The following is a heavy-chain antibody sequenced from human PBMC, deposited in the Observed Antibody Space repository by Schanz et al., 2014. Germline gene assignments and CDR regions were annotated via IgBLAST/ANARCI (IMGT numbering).Heavy chain of an antibody. CDR3: ARDIQYHYDTSGPVGAFDI. D-gene: IGHD3-22*01. V-gene: IGHV1-69*04. Sequence: QVQLVQSGSEVKKPGASVKVSCKASGYTFPSYGISWVRQAPGQGLEWMGKIIPILGMENYAQKFRGRVTITADISTSTAYMDLSSLRSDDTAVYYCARDIQYHYDTSGPVGAFDIWGQGTVVTVSS. J-gene: IGHJ3*02. CDR1: GYTFPSYG. CDR2: IIPILGME.